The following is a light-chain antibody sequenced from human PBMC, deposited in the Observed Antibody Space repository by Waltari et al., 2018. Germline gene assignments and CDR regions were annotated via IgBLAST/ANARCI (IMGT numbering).Light chain of an antibody. Sequence: PGEGATLSCRASQSVDSNYLAWYQQKPGQPPRLLIYGASNRATGIPDRFSGSGSGTDFTLTIGRLEPEDVAVYYCQQYGRSPPYTFGQGTKLEIK. CDR3: QQYGRSPPYT. J-gene: IGKJ2*01. V-gene: IGKV3-20*01. CDR2: GAS. CDR1: QSVDSNY.